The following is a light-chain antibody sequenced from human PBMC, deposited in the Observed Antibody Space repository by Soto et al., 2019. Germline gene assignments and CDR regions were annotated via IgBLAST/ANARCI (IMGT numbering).Light chain of an antibody. J-gene: IGLJ1*01. Sequence: QSALTQPPSASGTPGQWVTISCTGTSTNIGSYSVNCYHQHPGTTPKHLIYSNDRRPSGVPDRFSGSKSATSASLAITGLQSEDEADYYCTTWYDSMSLYVFGTGTKLTVL. CDR2: SND. CDR1: STNIGSYS. V-gene: IGLV1-44*01. CDR3: TTWYDSMSLYV.